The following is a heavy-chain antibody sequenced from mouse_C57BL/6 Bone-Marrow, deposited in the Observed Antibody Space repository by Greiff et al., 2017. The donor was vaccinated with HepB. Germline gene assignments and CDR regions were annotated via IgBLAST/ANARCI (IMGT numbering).Heavy chain of an antibody. D-gene: IGHD1-1*01. CDR1: GYTFTSYT. CDR2: INPSSGYT. Sequence: QVQLQQSGAELARPGASVKMSCKASGYTFTSYTMHWVKQRPGQGLEWIGYINPSSGYTKYNQKFKDKATLTTDKSSSTAYMQLSSLTSEDSAVYYCARGGFYYYGSSLFAYWGQGTLVTVSA. CDR3: ARGGFYYYGSSLFAY. J-gene: IGHJ3*01. V-gene: IGHV1-4*01.